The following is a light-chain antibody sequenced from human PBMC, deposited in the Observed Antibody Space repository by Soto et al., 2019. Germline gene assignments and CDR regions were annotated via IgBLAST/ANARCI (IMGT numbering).Light chain of an antibody. CDR2: EVT. V-gene: IGLV2-14*01. CDR3: SSYTTNITPVV. J-gene: IGLJ2*01. CDR1: SGDIGGYNY. Sequence: QSALTQPASVSGSPGQSITISCTATSGDIGGYNYVSWYQQHPGKAPKLLISEVTNRPSGVSNRFSGSKSGNTASLTISGLQAEDEADYYCSSYTTNITPVVFGGGTKLTVL.